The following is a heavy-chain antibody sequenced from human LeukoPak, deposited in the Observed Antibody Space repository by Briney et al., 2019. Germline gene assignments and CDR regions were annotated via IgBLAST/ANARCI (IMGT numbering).Heavy chain of an antibody. D-gene: IGHD3-10*01. CDR3: ARAMAYYCYGMDV. V-gene: IGHV3-30-3*01. CDR1: GFTFSSYA. J-gene: IGHJ6*02. Sequence: GRSLRLSCAASGFTFSSYAMHWVRQAPGKGLEWVAVISYDGSNKYYADSVKGRFTISRDNSKNTLYLQMNSLRAEDTAVYYCARAMAYYCYGMDVWGQGTTVTVSS. CDR2: ISYDGSNK.